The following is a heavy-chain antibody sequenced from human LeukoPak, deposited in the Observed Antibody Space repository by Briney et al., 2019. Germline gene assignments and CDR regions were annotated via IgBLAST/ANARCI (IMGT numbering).Heavy chain of an antibody. CDR2: MSSDGSND. CDR1: GFPFGTYS. Sequence: GGSLRLSCAASGFPFGTYSMHWVRQAPGKGLEWVAVMSSDGSNDNYANSVKGRFTISRDNSKNALYLQMNTLRAEDTAVYYCAREKYCTPTDCLHGRFYFNSWGQGTPVTVSS. V-gene: IGHV3-30*04. CDR3: AREKYCTPTDCLHGRFYFNS. D-gene: IGHD2-8*01. J-gene: IGHJ4*02.